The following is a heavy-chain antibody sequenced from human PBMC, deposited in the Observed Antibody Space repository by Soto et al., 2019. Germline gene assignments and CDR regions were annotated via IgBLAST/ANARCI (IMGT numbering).Heavy chain of an antibody. Sequence: EVQLVESGGGLVKPGGSLRLSCAASGFTFSSYSMNWVRQAPGKGLEWVSSISSSSSYIYYADSVKGRFTISRDNAKNSMYLQINGLSAEDTAVYYFARDHTPRVVMGPWPLYGMDVWGQGTTVTVSS. CDR3: ARDHTPRVVMGPWPLYGMDV. CDR2: ISSSSSYI. CDR1: GFTFSSYS. D-gene: IGHD3-3*01. J-gene: IGHJ6*02. V-gene: IGHV3-21*01.